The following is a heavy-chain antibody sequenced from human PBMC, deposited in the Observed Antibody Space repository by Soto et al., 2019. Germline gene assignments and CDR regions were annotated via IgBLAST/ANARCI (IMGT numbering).Heavy chain of an antibody. Sequence: EASVKVSCKASGGTFSSYAISWVRQAPGQGLEWMGGIIPIFGTANYAQKFQGRVTITADESTSTAYMELSSLRSEDTAVYYCARVYCGGDCQFDYWGQGTLVTVSS. CDR3: ARVYCGGDCQFDY. D-gene: IGHD2-21*02. CDR1: GGTFSSYA. CDR2: IIPIFGTA. V-gene: IGHV1-69*13. J-gene: IGHJ4*02.